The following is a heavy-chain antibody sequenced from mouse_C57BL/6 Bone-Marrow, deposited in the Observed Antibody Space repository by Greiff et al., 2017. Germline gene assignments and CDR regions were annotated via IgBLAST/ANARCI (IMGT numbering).Heavy chain of an antibody. CDR2: IRLKSDNYAT. CDR3: TDYYGSRAWFAY. D-gene: IGHD1-1*01. Sequence: EVMLVESGGGLVQPGGSMKLSCVASGFTFSNYWMNWVRQSPEKGLEWVAQIRLKSDNYATHYAESVKGRFTISRDDSKSIVYLQMNNLRAEDTGIYYCTDYYGSRAWFAYWGQGTLVTVSA. V-gene: IGHV6-3*01. CDR1: GFTFSNYW. J-gene: IGHJ3*01.